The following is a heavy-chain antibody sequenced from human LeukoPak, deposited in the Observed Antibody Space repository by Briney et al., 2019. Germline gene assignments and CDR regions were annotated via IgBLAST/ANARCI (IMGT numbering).Heavy chain of an antibody. CDR1: GFTFSDYY. CDR3: ARDLSTSPYYYYGMDV. D-gene: IGHD2-2*01. CDR2: ISSSGSTI. J-gene: IGHJ6*02. V-gene: IGHV3-11*01. Sequence: GGSLRLSCAASGFTFSDYYMSWIRQAPGKGLEWVSCISSSGSTIYYADSVKGRFTISRDNAKNSLYLQMNSLRAEDTAVYYCARDLSTSPYYYYGMDVWGQGTTVTVSS.